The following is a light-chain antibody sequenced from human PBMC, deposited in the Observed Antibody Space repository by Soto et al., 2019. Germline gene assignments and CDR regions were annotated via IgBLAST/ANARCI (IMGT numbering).Light chain of an antibody. Sequence: EVLLTQSPATLSLSPGEGATLSCRASQFLSSYLACYQQKPGQPPRLLIYDTSNRATGIPARFSGSRSGTDFTLTISSLEPEDFGVYFCHQRNKFGQGTRLEI. V-gene: IGKV3-11*01. CDR1: QFLSSY. J-gene: IGKJ5*01. CDR2: DTS. CDR3: HQRNK.